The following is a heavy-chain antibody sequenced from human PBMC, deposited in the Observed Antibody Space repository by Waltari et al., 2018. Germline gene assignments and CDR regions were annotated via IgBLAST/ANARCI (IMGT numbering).Heavy chain of an antibody. D-gene: IGHD6-13*01. J-gene: IGHJ6*02. CDR3: TADPGIAAAATGTYYYGMDV. CDR2: ISGGST. CDR1: GFTVSSNE. V-gene: IGHV3-66*01. Sequence: EVQLVESRGVLVQPGGSLRLSCAASGFTVSSNEMSWVRQVPGKGLEWVSSISGGSTYYADSRKGRFTISRDNSKNTLHLQMNSLRAEDTAVYYWTADPGIAAAATGTYYYGMDVWGQGP.